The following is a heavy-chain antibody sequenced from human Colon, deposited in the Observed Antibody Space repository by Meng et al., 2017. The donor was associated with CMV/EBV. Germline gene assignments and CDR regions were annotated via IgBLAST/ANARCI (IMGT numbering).Heavy chain of an antibody. CDR2: INPNNGYT. CDR3: ARDGVRVYTDGPSFPGF. D-gene: IGHD2-8*01. J-gene: IGHJ4*02. V-gene: IGHV1-2*02. Sequence: QVQLVQSGAEVKKPGASVKVSCKASGFNLNDYYMHWVRQAPGQGPEWMGWINPNNGYTHYAQKFQGRVTMTSDTSITTVYMEVSRLGSDDTAIYYCARDGVRVYTDGPSFPGFWGQGTLVTVSS. CDR1: GFNLNDYY.